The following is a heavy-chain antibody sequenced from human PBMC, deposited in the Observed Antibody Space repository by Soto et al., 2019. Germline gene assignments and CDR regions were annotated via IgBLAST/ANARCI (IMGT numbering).Heavy chain of an antibody. D-gene: IGHD6-19*01. CDR1: GFTFSSYG. V-gene: IGHV3-30*18. Sequence: QVQLVESGGGVVQPGRSLRLSCAASGFTFSSYGMHWVRQAPGKGLEWVAVISYDGSNKYYADSVKGRFTIATDNSKNTLYLQMRSLRAEDTAVYYCVKYGSSGWPYYYGLDVWGQGTSVTVSS. CDR2: ISYDGSNK. J-gene: IGHJ6*02. CDR3: VKYGSSGWPYYYGLDV.